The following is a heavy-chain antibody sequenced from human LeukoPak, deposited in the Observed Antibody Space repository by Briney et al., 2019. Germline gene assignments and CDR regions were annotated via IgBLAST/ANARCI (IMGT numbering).Heavy chain of an antibody. CDR1: GFTFSSYS. CDR2: ISSSSSYI. CDR3: AKDRRDDYGDYVLLGY. D-gene: IGHD4-17*01. V-gene: IGHV3-21*01. Sequence: PGGSLRLSCAASGFTFSSYSMNWVRQAPGKGLEWVSSISSSSSYIYYADSVKGRFTISRDNAKNSLYLQMNSLRAEDTAVYYCAKDRRDDYGDYVLLGYWGQGTLVTVSS. J-gene: IGHJ4*02.